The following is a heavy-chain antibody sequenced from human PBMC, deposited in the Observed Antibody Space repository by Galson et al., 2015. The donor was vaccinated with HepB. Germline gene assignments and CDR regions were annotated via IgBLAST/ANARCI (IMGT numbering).Heavy chain of an antibody. CDR3: AKAGLSGYSYGYPYYYYYYMDV. CDR2: ISGSGGST. J-gene: IGHJ6*03. Sequence: SLRLSCAASGFTFSSYAMSWVRQAPGKGLEWVSAISGSGGSTYYADSVKGRFTISRDNSKNTLYLQMNSLRAEDTAVYYCAKAGLSGYSYGYPYYYYYYMDVWGKGTTVAVSS. D-gene: IGHD5-18*01. V-gene: IGHV3-23*01. CDR1: GFTFSSYA.